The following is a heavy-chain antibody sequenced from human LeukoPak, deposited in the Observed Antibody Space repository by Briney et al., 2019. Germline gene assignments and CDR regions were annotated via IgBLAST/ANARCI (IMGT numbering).Heavy chain of an antibody. Sequence: ASVKVSCKASGYTFTSYDINWVRQATGQGLEWMGWMNPNSGNTGYAQKFQGRVTMTRNTSISTAYMELSSLRSEDTAVYYCARVADEMATYYFDYWGQGTLVTVSS. CDR1: GYTFTSYD. V-gene: IGHV1-8*01. CDR3: ARVADEMATYYFDY. CDR2: MNPNSGNT. J-gene: IGHJ4*02. D-gene: IGHD5-24*01.